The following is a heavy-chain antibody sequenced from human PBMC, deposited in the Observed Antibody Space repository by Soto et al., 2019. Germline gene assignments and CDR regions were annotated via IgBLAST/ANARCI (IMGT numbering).Heavy chain of an antibody. Sequence: EVQLLESGGGLVQPGGSLRLSCAASGFTFSSYAMSWVRQAPGKGLEWVSAISGSGGITYYADSVKGRFTISRDNSKNTLYLQMNSLRAEDTAVYYCAKADSLYYYYYMDVWGKGTTVTVSS. CDR1: GFTFSSYA. V-gene: IGHV3-23*01. CDR2: ISGSGGIT. J-gene: IGHJ6*03. CDR3: AKADSLYYYYYMDV.